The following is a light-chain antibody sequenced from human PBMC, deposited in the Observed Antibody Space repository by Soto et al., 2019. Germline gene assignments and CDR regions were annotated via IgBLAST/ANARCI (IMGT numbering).Light chain of an antibody. CDR1: QDISVY. J-gene: IGKJ4*01. CDR3: QKYNSAPLT. Sequence: DIQMTQSPSSLSASLGDRVTITCRASQDISVYLAWFQQKPGKVPKLLIYAASTLQSGVPSRFSGSGSGTDFTLTISSLQPEDVATYYCQKYNSAPLTFGVGTKVEIK. V-gene: IGKV1-27*01. CDR2: AAS.